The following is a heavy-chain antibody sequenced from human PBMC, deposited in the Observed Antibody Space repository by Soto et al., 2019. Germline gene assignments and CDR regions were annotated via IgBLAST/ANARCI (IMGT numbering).Heavy chain of an antibody. CDR2: IYYSGST. D-gene: IGHD5-12*01. J-gene: IGHJ6*02. V-gene: IGHV4-31*03. Sequence: SETLSLTCTVSGGSISSGGYYWSWIRQHPGKGLEWIGYIYYSGSTYYNPSLKSRVTISVDTSKNQFSLKLSSVTAADTAVYYCARESVATTAYYYYGMDVWGQGTTVTV. CDR3: ARESVATTAYYYYGMDV. CDR1: GGSISSGGYY.